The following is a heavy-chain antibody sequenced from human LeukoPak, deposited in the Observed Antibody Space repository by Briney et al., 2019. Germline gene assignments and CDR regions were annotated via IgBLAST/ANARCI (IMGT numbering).Heavy chain of an antibody. Sequence: SETLSLTCTVSGGSISSYYWSWIRQPPGKGLEWIGYIYYSGSTNYNPSLKSRVTISVDTSKNQFSLKLSSVTAADTAVYYCARAFSGYDLPSSFFDYWGQGTLVTVSS. CDR1: GGSISSYY. V-gene: IGHV4-59*08. CDR3: ARAFSGYDLPSSFFDY. CDR2: IYYSGST. J-gene: IGHJ4*02. D-gene: IGHD5-12*01.